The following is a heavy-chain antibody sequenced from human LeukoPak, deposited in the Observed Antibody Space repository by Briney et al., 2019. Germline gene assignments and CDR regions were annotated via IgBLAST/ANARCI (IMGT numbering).Heavy chain of an antibody. CDR3: AKDRIPDGRYAIDF. D-gene: IGHD5-24*01. Sequence: PGGSLRLSCAASGFTFNTYAMNWVRQAPGKGLEWVSVIIGNGGGIHYAGSVRGRFTISRGNSKNTLYLQMNSLRVEDTAVFYCAKDRIPDGRYAIDFWGPGTLVTVSS. CDR1: GFTFNTYA. CDR2: IIGNGGGI. V-gene: IGHV3-23*01. J-gene: IGHJ4*02.